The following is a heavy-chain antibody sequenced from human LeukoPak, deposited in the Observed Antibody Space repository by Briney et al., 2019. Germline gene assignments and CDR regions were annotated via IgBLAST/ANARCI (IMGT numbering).Heavy chain of an antibody. D-gene: IGHD3-10*01. V-gene: IGHV1-2*02. CDR2: INPNSGDT. J-gene: IGHJ5*02. CDR1: GYTFTSNY. CDR3: ARGDYYGSPKVVAA. Sequence: ASVKVSCKAFGYTFTSNYMHWVRQAPGQGLEWIGWINPNSGDTNYAQKFQDRVTMTRDTSISTAYIELNLLRSDDTAVFYCARGDYYGSPKVVAAWGQGTLVTVSS.